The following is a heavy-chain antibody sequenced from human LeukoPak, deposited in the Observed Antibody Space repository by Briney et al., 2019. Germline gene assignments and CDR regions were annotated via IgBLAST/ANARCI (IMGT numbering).Heavy chain of an antibody. CDR2: MSYDGSNK. CDR3: AKAAILTRTYYFDY. J-gene: IGHJ4*02. D-gene: IGHD3-9*01. Sequence: GRSLRLSCAASGFTFSSYGMHWVRQAPGKGLEWVAVMSYDGSNKYYADSVKGRFTISRDNSKNTLYLQMNSLRAEDTAVYYCAKAAILTRTYYFDYWGQGTLVTVSS. V-gene: IGHV3-30*18. CDR1: GFTFSSYG.